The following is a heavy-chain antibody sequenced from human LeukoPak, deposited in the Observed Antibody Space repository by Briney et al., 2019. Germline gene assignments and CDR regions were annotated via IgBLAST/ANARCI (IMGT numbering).Heavy chain of an antibody. V-gene: IGHV1-18*01. D-gene: IGHD2-2*01. CDR1: GYTFTSYG. J-gene: IGHJ5*02. Sequence: ASVKVSCKASGYTFTSYGISWVRQAPGQGLEWMGWISAYNGNTNYAQKLQGRVTMTTDTSTSTAYMELRSLRSDDTAVYNCAREAGYCSSASCHYNWFDPWGQGTLVIVSS. CDR2: ISAYNGNT. CDR3: AREAGYCSSASCHYNWFDP.